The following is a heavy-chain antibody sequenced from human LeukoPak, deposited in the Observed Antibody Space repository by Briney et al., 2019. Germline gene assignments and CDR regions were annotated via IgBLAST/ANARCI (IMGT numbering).Heavy chain of an antibody. Sequence: TLSLTCTVSGGSISSYYWYWSRHSPGQGLERVGCIYYTGSTNYNPSLKSRVTISVDTSKNQFSLKLSSVTAADTAKYYCARGNSFSSWQRKFFDYWGQGTLVTVSS. V-gene: IGHV4-59*01. CDR2: IYYTGST. CDR3: ARGNSFSSWQRKFFDY. D-gene: IGHD6-13*01. J-gene: IGHJ4*02. CDR1: GGSISSYY.